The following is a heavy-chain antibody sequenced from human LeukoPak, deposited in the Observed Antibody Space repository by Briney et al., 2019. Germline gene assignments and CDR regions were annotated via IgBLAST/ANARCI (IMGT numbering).Heavy chain of an antibody. CDR3: ARGAGPNHSYYYFAMDV. J-gene: IGHJ6*02. D-gene: IGHD1-14*01. CDR1: GFIFSDHY. CDR2: IRNKANSYTT. Sequence: GGSLRLSCAASGFIFSDHYMDGVHQAPGKGLEWVGRIRNKANSYTTEYAASVKGRFTISRDDSKNSLYLQMNSLKTEDTAVYYCARGAGPNHSYYYFAMDVWGQGTTVTVSS. V-gene: IGHV3-72*01.